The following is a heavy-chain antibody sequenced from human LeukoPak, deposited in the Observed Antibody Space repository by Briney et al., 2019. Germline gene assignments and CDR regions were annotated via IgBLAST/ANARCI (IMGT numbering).Heavy chain of an antibody. CDR3: LSYCSSTSCHESNWFDP. V-gene: IGHV3-23*01. CDR1: GFTFSSYA. D-gene: IGHD2-2*01. CDR2: ISNSGFST. J-gene: IGHJ5*02. Sequence: GGSLRLSCAASGFTFSSYAMSWVRQAPGKGLEWVSAISNSGFSTYYADSVKGRFTISRDNSKNTLYLQMNSLRAEDTAVYYCLSYCSSTSCHESNWFDPWGQGTLVTVSS.